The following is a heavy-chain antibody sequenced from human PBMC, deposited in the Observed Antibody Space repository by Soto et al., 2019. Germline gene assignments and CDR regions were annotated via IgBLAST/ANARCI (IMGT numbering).Heavy chain of an antibody. D-gene: IGHD5-12*01. CDR2: IYYSGST. V-gene: IGHV4-31*03. CDR3: ARSGYSGDKAHIRLDY. Sequence: PSETLSLTCTVSGGSISSPGYYWSWIRQHPGKGLEWIGYIYYSGSTYYNSSLKSRVTVLIDTSKNQFSPKLSSVTAADTALYYCARSGYSGDKAHIRLDYWGQGTLVTVS. J-gene: IGHJ4*02. CDR1: GGSISSPGYY.